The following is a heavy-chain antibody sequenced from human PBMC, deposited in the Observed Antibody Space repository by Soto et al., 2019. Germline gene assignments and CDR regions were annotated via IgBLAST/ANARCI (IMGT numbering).Heavy chain of an antibody. D-gene: IGHD2-8*01. Sequence: GESLKISCKGSGYSFTSYWIGWVRQMPGKGLEWMGIIYPGDSDTRYSPSFQGQVTISADKSISTAYLQWSSLKASDTAMYYCARSQIVLMVYEKRQDAFDIWGQGTMVTVSS. CDR3: ARSQIVLMVYEKRQDAFDI. CDR1: GYSFTSYW. CDR2: IYPGDSDT. J-gene: IGHJ3*02. V-gene: IGHV5-51*01.